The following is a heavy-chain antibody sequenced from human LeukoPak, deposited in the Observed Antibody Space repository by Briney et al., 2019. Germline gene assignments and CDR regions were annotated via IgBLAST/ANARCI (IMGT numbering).Heavy chain of an antibody. CDR3: ARLTSGTHPNFDY. J-gene: IGHJ4*02. D-gene: IGHD3-10*01. CDR2: VFYSGSI. CDR1: GGSISGYY. Sequence: SETLSLTCTVSGGSISGYYWSWIRQPPRKGLEWIGYVFYSGSINYNPSLKSRVTISIDASKNQFSLKLSSVTAADTAVYYCARLTSGTHPNFDYWGQGTLVTVSS. V-gene: IGHV4-59*08.